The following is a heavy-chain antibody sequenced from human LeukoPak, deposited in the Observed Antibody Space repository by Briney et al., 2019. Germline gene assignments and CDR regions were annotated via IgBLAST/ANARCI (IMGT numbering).Heavy chain of an antibody. V-gene: IGHV1-69*04. Sequence: SVKVSCKASGGTFSNYAISWVRQAPGQGLEWMGRIIPILGIANYAQKFQGRVTITADKSTSTAYMELSSLRSEDTAVYYCARDQGGEYSSGWYVLFDYWGQGTLVTVSS. CDR3: ARDQGGEYSSGWYVLFDY. CDR1: GGTFSNYA. D-gene: IGHD6-19*01. CDR2: IIPILGIA. J-gene: IGHJ4*02.